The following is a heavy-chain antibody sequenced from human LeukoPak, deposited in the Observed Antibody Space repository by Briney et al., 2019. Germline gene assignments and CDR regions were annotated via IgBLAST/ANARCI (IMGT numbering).Heavy chain of an antibody. D-gene: IGHD3-3*01. CDR2: TYYSGST. CDR1: GGSISSGGYY. V-gene: IGHV4-31*03. CDR3: ARTLWSGYSTDWFDP. Sequence: SQTLSLTCTVSGGSISSGGYYWSWIRQHPGKGLEWIGNTYYSGSTYYNPSLKSRVTISVDTSKNQFSLKLSSVTAADTAVYYCARTLWSGYSTDWFDPWGQGTLVTVSS. J-gene: IGHJ5*02.